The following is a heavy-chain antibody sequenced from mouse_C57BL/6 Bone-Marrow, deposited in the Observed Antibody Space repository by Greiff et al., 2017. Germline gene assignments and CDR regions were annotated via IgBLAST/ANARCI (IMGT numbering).Heavy chain of an antibody. D-gene: IGHD1-1*01. J-gene: IGHJ2*01. CDR3: AREAGITTVVGGALDY. CDR1: GFTFSSYA. Sequence: EVKVVESGGGLVKPGGSLKLSCAASGFTFSSYAMSWVRQTPEKRLEWVATISDGGSYTYYPDNVKGRFTISRDNAKNNLYLQMSHLKSEDTAMYYCAREAGITTVVGGALDYWGQGTTLTVSS. CDR2: ISDGGSYT. V-gene: IGHV5-4*01.